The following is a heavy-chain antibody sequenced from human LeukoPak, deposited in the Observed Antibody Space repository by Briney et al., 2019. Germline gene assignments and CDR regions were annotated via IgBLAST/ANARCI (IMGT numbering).Heavy chain of an antibody. CDR1: GFTVGSTY. D-gene: IGHD3-3*01. V-gene: IGHV3-53*01. CDR3: AKSVAIYFYYGLDV. Sequence: GGSLRPSCEASGFTVGSTYMSWVRQAPGRGLEWVSVIYSGGSTYYADSVKGRFTISRDNSKNTLFLQMDSLRAEDTAPYYCAKSVAIYFYYGLDVWGQGTTVTVSS. J-gene: IGHJ6*02. CDR2: IYSGGST.